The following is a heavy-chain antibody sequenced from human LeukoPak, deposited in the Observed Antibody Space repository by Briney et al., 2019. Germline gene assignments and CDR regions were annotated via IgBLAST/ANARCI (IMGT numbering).Heavy chain of an antibody. CDR1: GVSISSNLW. V-gene: IGHV4-4*02. CDR3: ARVPPYYYDSSGRTAFDI. D-gene: IGHD3-22*01. CDR2: IHHSGSI. Sequence: PSGTLSLTCAVSGVSISSNLWWTWVRPPPGKGLEWIAEIHHSGSINYNPSLKSRVTISVDKAKNQFSLNLNSVTAADTAVYYCARVPPYYYDSSGRTAFDIWGQGTLVIVSS. J-gene: IGHJ3*02.